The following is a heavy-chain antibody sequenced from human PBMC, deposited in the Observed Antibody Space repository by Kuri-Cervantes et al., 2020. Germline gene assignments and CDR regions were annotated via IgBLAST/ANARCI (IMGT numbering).Heavy chain of an antibody. J-gene: IGHJ4*02. V-gene: IGHV3-21*01. Sequence: GESLKISCAASGFTFDDYGMSWVRQAPGKGLEWVSSIISSSSYTYYADSVKGRFTISRDNAENSLYLQVNSLRAEDTAVYYCARGDYGDYWGQGTLVTVSS. CDR3: ARGDYGDY. CDR2: IISSSSYT. CDR1: GFTFDDYG.